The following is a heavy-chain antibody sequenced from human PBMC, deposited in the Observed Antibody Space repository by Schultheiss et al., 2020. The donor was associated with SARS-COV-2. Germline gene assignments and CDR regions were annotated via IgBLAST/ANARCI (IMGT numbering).Heavy chain of an antibody. V-gene: IGHV3-21*04. Sequence: GGSLRLSCAASGFTFSSYEMNWVRQAPGKGLEWVSSITSSSSYIYYADSVKGRFTISRDIYKNTLYLQMNSLRAEDTAVYYCASYLLQWLVVYWGQGTTVTVSS. CDR3: ASYLLQWLVVY. CDR2: ITSSSSYI. J-gene: IGHJ6*02. D-gene: IGHD6-19*01. CDR1: GFTFSSYE.